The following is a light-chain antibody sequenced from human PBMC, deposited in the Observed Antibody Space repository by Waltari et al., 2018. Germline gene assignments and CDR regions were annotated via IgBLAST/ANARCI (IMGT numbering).Light chain of an antibody. CDR2: GGS. Sequence: QSALTQPASVSGSPGQSITISCTGSSSDVGSYKFVSWYQQHPGKAPQLMIYGGSQRPSVGSNRLSGSKSGNTASLTISGLRAEDEADYYCCSYAGSSPHVIFGGGTKLTVL. CDR1: SSDVGSYKF. CDR3: CSYAGSSPHVI. V-gene: IGLV2-23*01. J-gene: IGLJ2*01.